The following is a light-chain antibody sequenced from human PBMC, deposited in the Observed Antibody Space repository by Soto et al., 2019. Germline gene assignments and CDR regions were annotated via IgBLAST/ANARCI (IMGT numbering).Light chain of an antibody. CDR2: AAS. CDR3: QQSYSTPRT. CDR1: QSISNY. J-gene: IGKJ1*01. Sequence: DIQMTQSPSSLSVSVGDRVNITCRASQSISNYLNWYQQKPGKAPKLLMFAASSLQSGVPSRFSGGGSGTDFTLTISSLQPEDFATYYCQQSYSTPRTFGQGTKVEIK. V-gene: IGKV1-39*01.